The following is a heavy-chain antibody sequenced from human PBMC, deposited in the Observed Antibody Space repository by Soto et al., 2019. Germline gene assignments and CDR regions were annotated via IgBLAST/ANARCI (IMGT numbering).Heavy chain of an antibody. V-gene: IGHV4-59*01. J-gene: IGHJ3*01. CDR3: AGAQPTFAV. CDR1: GASISTYY. Sequence: QVQLQESGPGLLKPSETLSLICTVSGASISTYYWTWIGQTPAKRLEWVGDIFHTGVTTYNPSLKSRVTMTVDTSKKQISLKLSSVTATDTAVYYCAGAQPTFAVWGKGKMVTVSS. CDR2: IFHTGVT.